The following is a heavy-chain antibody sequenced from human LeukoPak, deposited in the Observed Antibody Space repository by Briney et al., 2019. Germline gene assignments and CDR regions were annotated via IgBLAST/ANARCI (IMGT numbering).Heavy chain of an antibody. CDR3: AKGKPSSLWPPFDD. J-gene: IGHJ4*02. V-gene: IGHV3-30*04. CDR1: GFTFSSYA. CDR2: ISYVGSNK. Sequence: GGSLRLSCAASGFTFSSYAMHWVRQAPGKGLEWVAVISYVGSNKYYADSVKGRFTISRDNSKNTLYLQMNSLKPEDTAVYYCAKGKPSSLWPPFDDWGQGTLVTVSS. D-gene: IGHD5-18*01.